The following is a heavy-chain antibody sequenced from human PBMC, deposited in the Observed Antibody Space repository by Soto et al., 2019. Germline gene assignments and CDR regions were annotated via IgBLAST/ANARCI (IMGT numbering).Heavy chain of an antibody. CDR1: GYTFTSYY. Sequence: QVQLVQSGAEVKKPGASVKVSCKASGYTFTSYYMHWVRQAPGQGLEWMGIINPSGGSTSYAQKFQGRVTMTRDTSPSTVYMELSSLRSEDAAVYYWARRGLQGNWFDPWGQGTLVTVSS. V-gene: IGHV1-46*01. D-gene: IGHD4-4*01. CDR2: INPSGGST. CDR3: ARRGLQGNWFDP. J-gene: IGHJ5*02.